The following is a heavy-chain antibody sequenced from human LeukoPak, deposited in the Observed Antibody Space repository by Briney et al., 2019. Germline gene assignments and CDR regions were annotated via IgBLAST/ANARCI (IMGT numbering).Heavy chain of an antibody. Sequence: SETLSLTCAVSGYSISSGYYWGWIRQPPGKGLEWIGSIYHSGSTYYNPSLKSRVTISVDTSKNQFSLKLSSVTAADTAVYYCARGEAAANYWGQGTLVTVSS. D-gene: IGHD6-13*01. CDR2: IYHSGST. CDR1: GYSISSGYY. CDR3: ARGEAAANY. V-gene: IGHV4-38-2*01. J-gene: IGHJ4*02.